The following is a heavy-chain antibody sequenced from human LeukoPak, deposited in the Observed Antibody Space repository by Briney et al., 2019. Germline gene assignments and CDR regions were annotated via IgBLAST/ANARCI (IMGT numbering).Heavy chain of an antibody. CDR3: AKRATDDALDI. V-gene: IGHV3-30*18. CDR2: ITYDGSNG. CDR1: GFPFSSYG. D-gene: IGHD5-12*01. Sequence: GRSLGLSCAASGFPFSSYGIHWVRQAPGKGLEWVAVITYDGSNGYFADSVKGRFTISRDNSRNTLSLQMNSLRTEDTAVYYCAKRATDDALDIWGRGTMVTVSP. J-gene: IGHJ3*02.